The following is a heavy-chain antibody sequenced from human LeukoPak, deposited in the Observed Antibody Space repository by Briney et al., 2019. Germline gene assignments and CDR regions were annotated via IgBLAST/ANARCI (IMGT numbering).Heavy chain of an antibody. Sequence: SETLSLTCTVSGGSISSYYWSWIRQPPGKGLEWLGYIYTSGSTNYNPSLKSRFTISVDTSKNQFSLKLSSVTAADTALYYCGRLGDSSDYYSPVDYWGQGTLVTVSS. D-gene: IGHD3-22*01. CDR3: GRLGDSSDYYSPVDY. CDR1: GGSISSYY. CDR2: IYTSGST. V-gene: IGHV4-4*09. J-gene: IGHJ4*02.